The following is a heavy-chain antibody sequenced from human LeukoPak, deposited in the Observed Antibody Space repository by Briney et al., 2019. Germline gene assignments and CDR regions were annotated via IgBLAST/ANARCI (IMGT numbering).Heavy chain of an antibody. CDR2: INPSGGST. Sequence: SVKLSFKASGYTFTTYYIHWIRQAPAPGLEWVGVINPSGGSTSLAQKFQARLTMTRDTSTSTVYMELSGLSSEDTAVYYCARENGVPHWYFDLWGRGTLVTVSS. V-gene: IGHV1-46*01. CDR1: GYTFTTYY. CDR3: ARENGVPHWYFDL. J-gene: IGHJ2*01. D-gene: IGHD1-1*01.